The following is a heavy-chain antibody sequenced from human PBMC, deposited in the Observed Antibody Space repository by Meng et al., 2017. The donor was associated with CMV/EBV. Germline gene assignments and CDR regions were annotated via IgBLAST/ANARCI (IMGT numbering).Heavy chain of an antibody. V-gene: IGHV1-2*02. D-gene: IGHD1-1*01. J-gene: IGHJ4*02. CDR1: GYRFSDHY. Sequence: QVQLVQHGAEVKSPGLSVKVSCQTSGYRFSDHYMTWVRQAPGQGLEWMGWIYPNSGGTHYAQKFQDRVSMTRDMSISTVYMELRRLTSDDTAVYYCVRDNNWGPDYWGQGTLVTVSS. CDR2: IYPNSGGT. CDR3: VRDNNWGPDY.